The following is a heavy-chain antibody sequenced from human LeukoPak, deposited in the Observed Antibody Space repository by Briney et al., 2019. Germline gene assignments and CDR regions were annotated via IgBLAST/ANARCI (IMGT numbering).Heavy chain of an antibody. J-gene: IGHJ6*03. CDR2: MNPNSGNT. Sequence: ASVKVSCKASRYTFTSYDINWVRQATGQGLEWMGWMNPNSGNTGYAQKFQGRVTITRNTSISTAYMELSSLRSEDTAVYYCAKGGVWAGTRYYYYMDVWGKGTTVTVSS. CDR1: RYTFTSYD. V-gene: IGHV1-8*03. D-gene: IGHD6-19*01. CDR3: AKGGVWAGTRYYYYMDV.